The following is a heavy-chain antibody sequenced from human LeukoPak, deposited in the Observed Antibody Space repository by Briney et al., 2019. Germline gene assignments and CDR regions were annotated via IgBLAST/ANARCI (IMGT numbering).Heavy chain of an antibody. Sequence: SVKLSCTASAGTFSSYAIGWGRQAPGQGLEWRGGSIPIFGTANYAQTSKGRVTITTDEATSTAYMELSSMRSEDTAVYYCARSSGSNFPFNYFESWGQGTLVTVSS. CDR2: SIPIFGTA. D-gene: IGHD1-26*01. CDR1: AGTFSSYA. J-gene: IGHJ4*02. V-gene: IGHV1-69*05. CDR3: ARSSGSNFPFNYFES.